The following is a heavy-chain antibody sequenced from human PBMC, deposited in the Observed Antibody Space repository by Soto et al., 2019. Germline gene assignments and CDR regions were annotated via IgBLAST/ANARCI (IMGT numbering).Heavy chain of an antibody. CDR2: ISSSSSYI. Sequence: EVQLVESGGGLVKPGGSLRLSCAASGFTFSSYSMNWVRQAPGKGLEWVSSISSSSSYIYYADSVKGRFTISRDNAKNSLYLQMNSLRAEDTAVYYCARDSQQLGTDDYWGQGTLVTVSS. CDR1: GFTFSSYS. V-gene: IGHV3-21*01. CDR3: ARDSQQLGTDDY. J-gene: IGHJ4*02. D-gene: IGHD6-13*01.